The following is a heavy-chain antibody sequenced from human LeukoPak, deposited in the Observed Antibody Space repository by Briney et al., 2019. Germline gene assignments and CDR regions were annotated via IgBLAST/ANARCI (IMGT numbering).Heavy chain of an antibody. CDR3: AKGSGYKHNYYYYYMDV. Sequence: GGSLRLSCAASGFTFSSYGMHWVRQAPGKGLEWVAFIRYDGSNKYYADSVKGRFTISRDNSKNTLYLQMNSLRAEDTAVYCAKGSGYKHNYYYYYMDVWGKGTTVTISS. D-gene: IGHD5-12*01. CDR2: IRYDGSNK. CDR1: GFTFSSYG. J-gene: IGHJ6*03. V-gene: IGHV3-30*02.